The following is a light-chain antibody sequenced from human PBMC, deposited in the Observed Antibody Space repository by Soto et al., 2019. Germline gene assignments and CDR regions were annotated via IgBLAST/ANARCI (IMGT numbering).Light chain of an antibody. J-gene: IGKJ2*01. CDR1: QNIIFY. CDR3: HQSYTTPVYT. Sequence: DIQMTQSPSSLSASVGDRVTITCRASQNIIFYLNWYQQKPGQAPRLLIYAASNLQSGVPSRFSGSGSGTEFTLTISRLQHEDLATYFCHQSYTTPVYTFGQGTKLEIK. V-gene: IGKV1-39*01. CDR2: AAS.